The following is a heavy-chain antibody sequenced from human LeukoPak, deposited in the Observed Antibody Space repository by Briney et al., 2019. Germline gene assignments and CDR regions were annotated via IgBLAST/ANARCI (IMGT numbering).Heavy chain of an antibody. CDR2: IRQDGSEK. Sequence: GGSLRLSCEVSGFTFTDYWMNWVRQAPGKGPEWVASIRQDGSEKTYVDSWKGRFTISRDNTKNSLSLQLNGLRAEDTAVYYCARDGTAAGLYFDLWGQGTLVTVSS. D-gene: IGHD6-13*01. CDR3: ARDGTAAGLYFDL. J-gene: IGHJ4*01. V-gene: IGHV3-7*01. CDR1: GFTFTDYW.